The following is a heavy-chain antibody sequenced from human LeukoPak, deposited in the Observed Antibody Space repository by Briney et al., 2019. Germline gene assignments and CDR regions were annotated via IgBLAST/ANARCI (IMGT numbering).Heavy chain of an antibody. CDR2: INMYTANP. V-gene: IGHV7-4-1*02. D-gene: IGHD3-16*01. CDR3: ARHDNDDDFDY. CDR1: GYTFTRYA. J-gene: IGHJ4*02. Sequence: GASVKVSCKASGYTFTRYAINWLRQAPGQGLEWMGWINMYTANPAYAQGFTERFVFSLDTSVTTAYLQISNLKTEVTAVYYCARHDNDDDFDYWGQGTLVTVSS.